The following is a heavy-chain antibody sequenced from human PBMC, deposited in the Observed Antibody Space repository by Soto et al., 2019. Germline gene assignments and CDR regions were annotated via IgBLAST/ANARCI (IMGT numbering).Heavy chain of an antibody. J-gene: IGHJ5*02. CDR1: GFTFSSYA. CDR2: ISSNSAYI. CDR3: TRDASRDSSARGWFDP. Sequence: GGSLRLSCAASGFTFSSYAMSWVRQAPGKGLEWVSTISSNSAYIYYTDALRGRFTISXXXXXXSXHXQXXXLRAXDTAVYYCTRDASRDSSARGWFDPWGPGTLVTVSS. V-gene: IGHV3-21*01. D-gene: IGHD6-13*01.